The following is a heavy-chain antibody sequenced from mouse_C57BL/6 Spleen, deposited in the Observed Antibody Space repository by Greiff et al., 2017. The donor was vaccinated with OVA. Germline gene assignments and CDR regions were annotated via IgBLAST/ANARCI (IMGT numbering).Heavy chain of an antibody. J-gene: IGHJ2*01. CDR2: IYPGSGST. Sequence: QVHVKQPGAELVKPGASVKMSCKASGYTFTSYWITWVKQRPGQGLEWIGDIYPGSGSTNYNEKFKSKATLTVDTSSSTAYMQLSSLTSEDSAVYYCAMRLRYYFDYWGQGTTLTVSS. D-gene: IGHD2-4*01. CDR3: AMRLRYYFDY. CDR1: GYTFTSYW. V-gene: IGHV1-55*01.